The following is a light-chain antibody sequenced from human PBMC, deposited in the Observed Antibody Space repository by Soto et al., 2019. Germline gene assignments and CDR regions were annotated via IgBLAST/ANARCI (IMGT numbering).Light chain of an antibody. CDR1: SSDVGGYNY. V-gene: IGLV2-14*01. CDR2: GVT. CDR3: SSYTSSTTLSVV. J-gene: IGLJ2*01. Sequence: QSALNQPASVSGSPGQSITISCTGTSSDVGGYNYVSWYQQHPGKAPKLMIYGVTNRPSGVSNRFSGSKSDNTASLTISGLQAEDEADYYCSSYTSSTTLSVVFGGGTKLTVL.